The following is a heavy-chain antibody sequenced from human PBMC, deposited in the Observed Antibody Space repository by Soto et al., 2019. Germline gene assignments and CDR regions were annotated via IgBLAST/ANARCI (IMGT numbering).Heavy chain of an antibody. CDR3: AREAPYCTSETCPKFYDMDV. Sequence: QVQLVQSGAEVKKPGSSVKVSCKASGGTFGSYAITWVRRAPGQGLEWLGGIIPILNSPAYAQKFQARVVITADESTNTAYMELNSLRFDDTAVYYCAREAPYCTSETCPKFYDMDVWGQGTTVTVAS. CDR2: IIPILNSP. V-gene: IGHV1-69*01. J-gene: IGHJ6*02. CDR1: GGTFGSYA. D-gene: IGHD2-8*02.